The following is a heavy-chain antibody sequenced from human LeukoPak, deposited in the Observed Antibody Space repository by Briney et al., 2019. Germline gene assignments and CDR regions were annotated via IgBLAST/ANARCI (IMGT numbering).Heavy chain of an antibody. CDR1: GFTFSSYE. J-gene: IGHJ6*04. CDR3: AELGITMIGGV. CDR2: ISSSGSTI. V-gene: IGHV3-48*03. Sequence: PGGSLRLSCAASGFTFSSYEMNWVRQAPGKGLEWVSYISSSGSTIYYADSVKGRFTISGDNAKNSLYPQMNSLRAEDTAVYYCAELGITMIGGVWGKGTTVTISS. D-gene: IGHD3-10*02.